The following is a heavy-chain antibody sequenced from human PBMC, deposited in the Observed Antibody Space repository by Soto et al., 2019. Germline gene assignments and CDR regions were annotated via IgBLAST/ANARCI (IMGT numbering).Heavy chain of an antibody. V-gene: IGHV4-34*01. CDR2: INHSGST. J-gene: IGHJ4*02. D-gene: IGHD1-26*01. CDR1: GGSFSGYY. Sequence: SETLSLTCAVYGGSFSGYYWSWIRQPPGKGLEWIGEINHSGSTNYNPSLKSRVTISVDTSKNQFSLKLSSVTAADTAVYYCARGAGIVGATYFDYWGQGTLVTVSS. CDR3: ARGAGIVGATYFDY.